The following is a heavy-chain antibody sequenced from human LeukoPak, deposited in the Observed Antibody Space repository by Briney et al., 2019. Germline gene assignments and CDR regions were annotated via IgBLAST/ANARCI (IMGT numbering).Heavy chain of an antibody. Sequence: PGGSLRLSCAASGITFSNYAVSWVRQAPRKGLEWVSSISGSGGNTYYADSVKGRFAISRDNSKNTMYLQMNSLRAEDTAVYYCAKDAMVEYYFDYWGQGTLVTVSS. D-gene: IGHD2-15*01. CDR2: ISGSGGNT. CDR1: GITFSNYA. V-gene: IGHV3-23*01. J-gene: IGHJ4*02. CDR3: AKDAMVEYYFDY.